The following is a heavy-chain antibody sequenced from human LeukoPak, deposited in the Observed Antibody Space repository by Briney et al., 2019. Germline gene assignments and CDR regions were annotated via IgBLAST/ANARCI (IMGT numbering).Heavy chain of an antibody. Sequence: GGSLRLSCAASGFTFSSYGMHWVRQAPGKGLEWVAVIWYDGSNKYYADSVKGRFTISRDNSKNTLYLQINSLRAEDTAVYYCARDSAAGAYYYYYYYMDVWGKGTTVTVSS. CDR1: GFTFSSYG. J-gene: IGHJ6*03. CDR3: ARDSAAGAYYYYYYYMDV. D-gene: IGHD6-13*01. V-gene: IGHV3-33*01. CDR2: IWYDGSNK.